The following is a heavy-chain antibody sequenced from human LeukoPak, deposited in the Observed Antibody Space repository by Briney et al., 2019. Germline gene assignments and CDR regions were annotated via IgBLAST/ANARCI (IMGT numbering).Heavy chain of an antibody. Sequence: SETLSLTCTVSGGPIYSYYWSWIRQTAGKGLEWIGRLYPGVSTDYNPSLKSRVTMSVDTSRNQFALELNTVTAADTAVYYCARMKFYDSTGYPPGHYMDVWGKGTTVTVSS. J-gene: IGHJ6*03. CDR2: LYPGVST. CDR3: ARMKFYDSTGYPPGHYMDV. CDR1: GGPIYSYY. V-gene: IGHV4-4*07. D-gene: IGHD3-22*01.